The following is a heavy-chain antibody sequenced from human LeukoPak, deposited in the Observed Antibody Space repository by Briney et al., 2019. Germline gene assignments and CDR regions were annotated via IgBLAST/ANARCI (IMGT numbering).Heavy chain of an antibody. J-gene: IGHJ6*03. CDR3: ARDYYYYMDV. CDR1: GFTFSSYS. CDR2: IYSGGST. V-gene: IGHV3-66*02. Sequence: PGGSLRLSCAASGFTFSSYSMNWVRQAPGKGLEWVSVIYSGGSTYYADSVKGRFTISRDNSKDTLYLQMNSLRAEDTAVYYCARDYYYYMDVWGKGTTVTVSS.